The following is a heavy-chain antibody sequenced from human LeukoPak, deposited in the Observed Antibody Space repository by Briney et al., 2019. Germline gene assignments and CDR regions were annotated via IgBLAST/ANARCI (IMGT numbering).Heavy chain of an antibody. CDR3: ARIPNSANFPNWFDP. V-gene: IGHV3-21*01. CDR2: ISSSSTYI. Sequence: GGSLRLSCAASGFTFSSYSMNWVRQAPGKGLEWVSSISSSSTYIYYAGSVKGRFTISRDNAKNSLYLQMNSLRAEDTAVYYCARIPNSANFPNWFDPWGQGTLVTVSS. CDR1: GFTFSSYS. J-gene: IGHJ5*02. D-gene: IGHD4/OR15-4a*01.